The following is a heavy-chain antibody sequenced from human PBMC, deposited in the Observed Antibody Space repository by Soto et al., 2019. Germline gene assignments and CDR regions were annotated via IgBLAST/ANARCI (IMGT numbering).Heavy chain of an antibody. J-gene: IGHJ4*02. V-gene: IGHV4-34*01. D-gene: IGHD3-22*01. CDR2: INHSGST. CDR3: ARASSGYHFDY. CDR1: GGSFSGYY. Sequence: QVQLQQWGAGLLKPSETLSLTCAVYGGSFSGYYWSWIRQPPGKGLEWIGEINHSGSTNYNPSLRSRDTISVDTSKNQFSLKLSSVTAADTAVYYCARASSGYHFDYWGQGTLVTVSS.